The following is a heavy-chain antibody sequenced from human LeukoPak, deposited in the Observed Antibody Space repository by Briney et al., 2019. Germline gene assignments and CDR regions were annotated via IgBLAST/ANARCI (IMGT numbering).Heavy chain of an antibody. CDR1: GYTFTSYG. J-gene: IGHJ4*02. Sequence: GASVKVSCKASGYTFTSYGISWVRQAPGQGLERMGWISAYNGNTNYAQKLQGRVTMTTDTSTSTAYMELRSLRSDDTAVYYCARDHRRYYYDSSGYPLGWDYWGQGTLVTVSS. CDR3: ARDHRRYYYDSSGYPLGWDY. D-gene: IGHD3-22*01. CDR2: ISAYNGNT. V-gene: IGHV1-18*01.